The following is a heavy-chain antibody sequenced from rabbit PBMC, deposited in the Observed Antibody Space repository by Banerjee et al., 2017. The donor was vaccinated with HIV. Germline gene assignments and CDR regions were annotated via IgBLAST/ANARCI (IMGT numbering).Heavy chain of an antibody. J-gene: IGHJ2*01. D-gene: IGHD5-1*01. V-gene: IGHV1S45*01. CDR2: MLTDGSGST. Sequence: QEQLVESGGGLVQPGGSLTLTCKASGIDFSNYYYMCWVRQAPGKGLEWIACMLTDGSGSTWYASWAKGRFTISKPSSTTVTLQMTSLTAADTATYFCASGSYTGGGAFDPWGPGTLVTVS. CDR1: GIDFSNYYY. CDR3: ASGSYTGGGAFDP.